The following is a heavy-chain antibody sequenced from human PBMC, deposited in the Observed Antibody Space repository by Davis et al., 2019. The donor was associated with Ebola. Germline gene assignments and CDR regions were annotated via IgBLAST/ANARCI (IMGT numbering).Heavy chain of an antibody. D-gene: IGHD3-22*01. V-gene: IGHV1-18*04. CDR2: IRAYNGNT. CDR3: ARSITMIVVAYFDI. J-gene: IGHJ3*02. Sequence: AASVKVSCKASGYTFTSYGIIWVRQAPGQGLEWVGWIRAYNGNTKYAQKLQGRVTMTTDTSTRPADMELRSLRSDDTAVYYCARSITMIVVAYFDIWGQGTMVTVSS. CDR1: GYTFTSYG.